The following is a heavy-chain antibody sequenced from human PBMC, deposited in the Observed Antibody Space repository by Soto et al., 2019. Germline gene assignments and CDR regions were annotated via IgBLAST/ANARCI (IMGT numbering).Heavy chain of an antibody. J-gene: IGHJ6*02. D-gene: IGHD2-15*01. CDR1: GFTLGDYA. CDR3: TRDVEVAASCYYCYGMSV. V-gene: IGHV3-49*03. Sequence: GGSLRLSCTASGFTLGDYAMRWFRQAPEKGLEWVGFIRSKAYGGTTEYAASVKGRFTISRDDSKSIAYLQMNSLKTEDTAAYYCTRDVEVAASCYYCYGMSVWGQRTTVTGSS. CDR2: IRSKAYGGTT.